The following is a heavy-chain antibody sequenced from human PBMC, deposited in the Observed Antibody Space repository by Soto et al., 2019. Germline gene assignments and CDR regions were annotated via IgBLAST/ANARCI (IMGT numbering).Heavy chain of an antibody. V-gene: IGHV4-4*02. J-gene: IGHJ4*02. CDR1: GGSISSSNW. D-gene: IGHD1-26*01. CDR2: IYHSGST. CDR3: ARDNRDSMVGATGLDY. Sequence: SETLSLTCAVSGGSISSSNWWSWVRQPPGKGLEWIGEIYHSGSTNYNPSLKSRVTISVDKSKNQFSLKLSSVTAADTAVYYCARDNRDSMVGATGLDYWGQGTLVTVSS.